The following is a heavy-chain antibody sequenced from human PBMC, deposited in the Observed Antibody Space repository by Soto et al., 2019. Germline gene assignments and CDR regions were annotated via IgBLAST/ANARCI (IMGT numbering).Heavy chain of an antibody. CDR1: GFTFSSYA. V-gene: IGHV3-30-3*01. CDR3: ARAYYYGSGSYNWFDP. D-gene: IGHD3-10*01. CDR2: ISYDGSNK. Sequence: GGSLSLSCAASGFTFSSYAMHWFRQAPCKGLEWVAVISYDGSNKYYADSVKGRFTISRDSSKNTLYLQMNSLRAEDTAVYYCARAYYYGSGSYNWFDPWGQGTLVTVSS. J-gene: IGHJ5*02.